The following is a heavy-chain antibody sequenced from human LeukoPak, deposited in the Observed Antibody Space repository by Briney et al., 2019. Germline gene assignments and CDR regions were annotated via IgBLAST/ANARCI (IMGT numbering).Heavy chain of an antibody. CDR1: GFTFDDYA. V-gene: IGHV3-9*01. Sequence: GGSLRLSCAASGFTFDDYAMHWVRQAPGKGLEWVSGISWNSGSIGYADSVKGRFTISGDNSKNTLYLQMNSLRAEDTAVYYCAKDRRDGYNYGYWGQGTLVTVSS. D-gene: IGHD5-24*01. CDR3: AKDRRDGYNYGY. J-gene: IGHJ4*02. CDR2: ISWNSGSI.